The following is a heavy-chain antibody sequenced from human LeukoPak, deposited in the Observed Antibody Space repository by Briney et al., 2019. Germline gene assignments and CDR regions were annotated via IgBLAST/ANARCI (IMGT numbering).Heavy chain of an antibody. V-gene: IGHV3-23*01. CDR2: ISGSGGST. CDR3: AKYVVTVPAAIRAFDI. D-gene: IGHD2-2*01. J-gene: IGHJ3*02. CDR1: GFTFSSYA. Sequence: GGSLRLSCAASGFTFSSYAMSWVRQAPGKGLEWVSAISGSGGSTYYADSVKGRFTISRDNSKNTLYLQMNSLRAEDTAVYYCAKYVVTVPAAIRAFDIWGQGTMVTVSS.